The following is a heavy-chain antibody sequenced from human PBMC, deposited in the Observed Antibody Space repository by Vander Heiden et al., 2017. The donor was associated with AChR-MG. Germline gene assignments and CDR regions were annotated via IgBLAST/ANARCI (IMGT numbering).Heavy chain of an antibody. CDR3: AKDIRYYYDSSGYNGMDV. CDR1: GFTFDDYA. CDR2: ISWNSGSI. Sequence: EVQLVESGGGLVQPGRSLRLSCAASGFTFDDYAMHWVRQAPGKGLEWVSGISWNSGSIGYADSVKGRFTISRDNAKNSLYLQMNSLRAEDTALYYCAKDIRYYYDSSGYNGMDVWGQGTTVTVSS. V-gene: IGHV3-9*01. D-gene: IGHD3-22*01. J-gene: IGHJ6*02.